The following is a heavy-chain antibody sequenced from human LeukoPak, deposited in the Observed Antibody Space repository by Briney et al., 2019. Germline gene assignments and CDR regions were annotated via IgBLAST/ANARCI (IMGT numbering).Heavy chain of an antibody. V-gene: IGHV1-18*04. CDR3: ARGRAVVVPAPVRCGMDV. CDR1: GYTFTGYY. D-gene: IGHD2-2*01. CDR2: ISAYNGNT. J-gene: IGHJ6*02. Sequence: ASVKVSCKASGYTFTGYYMHWVRQAPGQGLEWMGWISAYNGNTNYAQKLQGRVTMTTDTSTSTAYMELRSLRSDDTAVYYCARGRAVVVPAPVRCGMDVWGQGTTVTVSS.